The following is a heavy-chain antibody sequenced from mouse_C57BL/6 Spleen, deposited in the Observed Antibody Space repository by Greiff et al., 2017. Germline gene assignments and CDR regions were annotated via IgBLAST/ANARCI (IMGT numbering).Heavy chain of an antibody. Sequence: VKLMESGAELVRPGASVTLSCKASGYTFTDYEMHWVKQTPVHGLEWIGAIDPETGGTDYNQKFKGKAILTADKSSSTAYMELRILTSEASAVYYCTRDGYDYGYAMDYWGQGTSVTVSS. CDR2: IDPETGGT. CDR3: TRDGYDYGYAMDY. J-gene: IGHJ4*01. CDR1: GYTFTDYE. D-gene: IGHD2-4*01. V-gene: IGHV1-15*01.